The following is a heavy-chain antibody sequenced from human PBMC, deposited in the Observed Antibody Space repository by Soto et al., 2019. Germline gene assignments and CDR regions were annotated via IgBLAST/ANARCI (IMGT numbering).Heavy chain of an antibody. J-gene: IGHJ6*02. CDR3: ARGPTRGSSGSKTRTGYYHYGLDV. D-gene: IGHD3-22*01. CDR2: IWYDGSNK. Sequence: LRLSCAASGFTFNSFGMHWVRQAPGKGLEWVAIIWYDGSNKYYRDSVKGRFTISRDISKNTLYLEMNRLRAEDTAVYHCARGPTRGSSGSKTRTGYYHYGLDVWGQGTTVTVSS. V-gene: IGHV3-33*01. CDR1: GFTFNSFG.